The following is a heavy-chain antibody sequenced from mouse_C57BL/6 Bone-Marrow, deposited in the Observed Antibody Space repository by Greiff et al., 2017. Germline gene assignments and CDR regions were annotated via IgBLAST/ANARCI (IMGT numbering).Heavy chain of an antibody. CDR2: IHPNSGST. D-gene: IGHD2-12*01. Sequence: VQLQQPGAELVKPGASVKLSCKASGYTFTSYWMHWVKQRPGQGLEWIGMIHPNSGSTNYNEKFKSKATLTVDKSSSTAYMQLSSLTSEDSAVYDCARGAYYRGYFDVWGTGTTVTVSS. J-gene: IGHJ1*03. V-gene: IGHV1-64*01. CDR1: GYTFTSYW. CDR3: ARGAYYRGYFDV.